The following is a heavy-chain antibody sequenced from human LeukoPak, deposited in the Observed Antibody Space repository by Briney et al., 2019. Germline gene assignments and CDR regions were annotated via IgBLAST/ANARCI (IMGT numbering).Heavy chain of an antibody. D-gene: IGHD1-26*01. CDR1: GFTFSSYA. J-gene: IGHJ4*02. CDR3: AKFISIVGATSNYFDC. CDR2: ISGSGGST. Sequence: GASLRLSCAASGFTFSSYAMSWVRQAPGKGLEWVSAISGSGGSTYYADSVKGRFTISRDNSKNTLYLQMNSLRAEDTAVYYCAKFISIVGATSNYFDCWGQGTLVTVSS. V-gene: IGHV3-23*01.